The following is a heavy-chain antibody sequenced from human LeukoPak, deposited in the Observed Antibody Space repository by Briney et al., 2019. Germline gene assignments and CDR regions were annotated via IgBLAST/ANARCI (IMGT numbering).Heavy chain of an antibody. CDR3: ARGTIYSIFGVVIPPNY. CDR2: ISGGGTGT. V-gene: IGHV3-23*01. Sequence: GGSLRLSCAASGFTFSSSAMSWVRQAPGKGLEWVSTISGGGTGTYYADSVKGRFTISRDNSKNTLYLQMNSLRGEDTAVYYCARGTIYSIFGVVIPPNYWGQGTLVTVSS. J-gene: IGHJ4*02. CDR1: GFTFSSSA. D-gene: IGHD3-3*02.